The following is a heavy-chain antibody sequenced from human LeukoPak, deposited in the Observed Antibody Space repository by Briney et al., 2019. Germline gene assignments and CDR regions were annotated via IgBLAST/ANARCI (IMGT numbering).Heavy chain of an antibody. V-gene: IGHV1-69*04. CDR1: GGTLSSYA. D-gene: IGHD3-3*01. J-gene: IGHJ4*02. Sequence: ASVKVSCKASGGTLSSYAISWVRQAPGQGLEWMGRIIPILGIANYAQKFQGRVTITADKSTSTAYMELSSLRSEDTAVYYCARDGTIFGVVPDYWGQGTLVTVSS. CDR3: ARDGTIFGVVPDY. CDR2: IIPILGIA.